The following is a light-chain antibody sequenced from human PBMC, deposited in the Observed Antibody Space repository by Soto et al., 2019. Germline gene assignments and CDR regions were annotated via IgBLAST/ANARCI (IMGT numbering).Light chain of an antibody. Sequence: QSVLTQPPSVSGAPGQRVTISCTGSSSNIGAGYDVHWYQQRPGTAPKLLIFGNINRPSGVPDRFSGSKSGTSASLAITGLQAEDEGDYYCSSYTSGSPYVFGTGTKVTVL. V-gene: IGLV1-40*01. CDR3: SSYTSGSPYV. CDR2: GNI. CDR1: SSNIGAGYD. J-gene: IGLJ1*01.